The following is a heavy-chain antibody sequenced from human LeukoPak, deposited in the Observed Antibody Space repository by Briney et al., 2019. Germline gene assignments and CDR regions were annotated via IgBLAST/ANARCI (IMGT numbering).Heavy chain of an antibody. D-gene: IGHD3-10*01. V-gene: IGHV4-38-2*02. J-gene: IGHJ4*02. CDR1: GYSISSGYY. CDR3: ARYYTSGSFDY. CDR2: IYHSGST. Sequence: SETLSLTCTVSGYSISSGYYWGWIRQPPGKGLEWIGSIYHSGSTYYNPSLKSRVTISVDTSKHQFSLKLSSVTAADTAVYYCARYYTSGSFDYWGQGTLVTVSS.